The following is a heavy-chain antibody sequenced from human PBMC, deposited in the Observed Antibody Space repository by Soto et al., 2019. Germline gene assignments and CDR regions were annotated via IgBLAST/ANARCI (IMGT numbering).Heavy chain of an antibody. CDR3: ARGGSLYWYFDL. CDR1: GYTFTSYA. V-gene: IGHV1-3*01. J-gene: IGHJ2*01. Sequence: QVQLVQSGAEVKKPGASVKVSCKASGYTFTSYAMHWVRQAPGQRLEWMGWINAGNGNTKYSQKCQGRVTITRDTSASTAYMELSSLRSEDTAVYYCARGGSLYWYFDLWGRGTLVTVSS. D-gene: IGHD1-26*01. CDR2: INAGNGNT.